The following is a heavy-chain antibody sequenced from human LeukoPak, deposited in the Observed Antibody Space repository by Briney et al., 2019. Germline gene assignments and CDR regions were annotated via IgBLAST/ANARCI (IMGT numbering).Heavy chain of an antibody. CDR2: IYYSGST. CDR3: ARVSHYYDSSGYRGGAFDI. Sequence: PSETLSLTCTVSGGSISSYYWSWIRQPPGKGLEWIGYIYYSGSTNYNPSLKSRVTMSVDTSKNQFSLKLSSVTAADTAVYYCARVSHYYDSSGYRGGAFDIWGQGTMVTVSS. D-gene: IGHD3-22*01. J-gene: IGHJ3*02. CDR1: GGSISSYY. V-gene: IGHV4-59*12.